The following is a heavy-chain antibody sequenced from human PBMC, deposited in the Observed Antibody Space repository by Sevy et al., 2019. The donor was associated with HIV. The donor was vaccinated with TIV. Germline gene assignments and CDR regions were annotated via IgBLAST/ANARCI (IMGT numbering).Heavy chain of an antibody. Sequence: GGSLRLSCAASGFTFRSYSMNWVRQAPGKGLEWLSSISDDSRYIYYSDSVKGRFTISRANAKSSLYLQMYSLRVEDTAIYYCARDFTIFGVVSGIDYWGQGNLVTVSS. CDR1: GFTFRSYS. D-gene: IGHD3-3*01. V-gene: IGHV3-21*01. CDR2: ISDDSRYI. J-gene: IGHJ4*02. CDR3: ARDFTIFGVVSGIDY.